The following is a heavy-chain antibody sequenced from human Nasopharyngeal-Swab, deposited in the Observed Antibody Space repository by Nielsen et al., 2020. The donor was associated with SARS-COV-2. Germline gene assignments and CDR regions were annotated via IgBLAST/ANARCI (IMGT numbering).Heavy chain of an antibody. CDR2: ISGSGGST. Sequence: VRQAPGKGLEWVSAISGSGGSTYSSDSVKGRFTISRDNSKNTLYLQMNSLRAEDTAVYYCAKDLLAGDAFDIWGQGTMVTVSS. D-gene: IGHD2-21*01. J-gene: IGHJ3*02. V-gene: IGHV3-23*01. CDR3: AKDLLAGDAFDI.